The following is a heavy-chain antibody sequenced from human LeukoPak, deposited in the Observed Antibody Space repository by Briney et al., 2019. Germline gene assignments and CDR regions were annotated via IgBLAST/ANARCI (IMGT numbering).Heavy chain of an antibody. D-gene: IGHD6-13*01. CDR2: IIPIFGTA. CDR3: ARDYSSSWYFDP. CDR1: GGTFSSYA. J-gene: IGHJ4*02. V-gene: IGHV1-69*06. Sequence: ASVKVSCKASGGTFSSYAISWVRQAPGQGLEWMGGIIPIFGTANYAQKFQGSGTITADKSTSTAYMELSSLRSEDTAVYYCARDYSSSWYFDPWGQGTLVTVSS.